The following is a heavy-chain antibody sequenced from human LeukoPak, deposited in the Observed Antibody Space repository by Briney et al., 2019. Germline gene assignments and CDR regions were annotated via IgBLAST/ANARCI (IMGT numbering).Heavy chain of an antibody. CDR3: ATRLQSGSGSYYNS. J-gene: IGHJ4*02. V-gene: IGHV4-34*01. D-gene: IGHD3-10*01. Sequence: SETLSLTCGVGGGSFSGRYWTWIRQPPGKELEWIGEINHSGDTNYNPSLKRRVTISVDTSKNQSSLRLSSVTAADTALYYCATRLQSGSGSYYNSWGQGAQVTVSS. CDR1: GGSFSGRY. CDR2: INHSGDT.